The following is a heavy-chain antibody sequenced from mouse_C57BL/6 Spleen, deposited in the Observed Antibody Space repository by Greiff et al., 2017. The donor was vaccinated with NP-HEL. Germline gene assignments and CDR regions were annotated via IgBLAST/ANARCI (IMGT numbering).Heavy chain of an antibody. CDR2: ISSGGDYI. D-gene: IGHD1-1*01. CDR1: GFTFSSYA. J-gene: IGHJ3*01. Sequence: EVMLVESGEGLVKPGGSLKLSCAASGFTFSSYAMSWVRQTPEKRLEWVAYISSGGDYIYYADTVKGRFTISRDNARNTLYLQMSSLKSEDTAMYYCTRDGAGSSYVRFAYWGQGTLVTVSA. V-gene: IGHV5-9-1*02. CDR3: TRDGAGSSYVRFAY.